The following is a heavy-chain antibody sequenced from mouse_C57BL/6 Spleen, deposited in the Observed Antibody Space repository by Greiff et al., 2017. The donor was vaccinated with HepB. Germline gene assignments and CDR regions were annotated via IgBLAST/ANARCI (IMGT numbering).Heavy chain of an antibody. CDR2: IYPGSGST. J-gene: IGHJ2*01. CDR1: GYTFTSYW. V-gene: IGHV1-55*01. Sequence: QVQLKQPGAELVKPGASVKMSCKASGYTFTSYWITWVKQRPGQGLEWIGDIYPGSGSTNYNEKFKSKATLTVDTSSSTAYMQLSSLTSEDSAVYYCARSSYYYGSSYDYFDYWGQGTTLTVSS. CDR3: ARSSYYYGSSYDYFDY. D-gene: IGHD1-1*01.